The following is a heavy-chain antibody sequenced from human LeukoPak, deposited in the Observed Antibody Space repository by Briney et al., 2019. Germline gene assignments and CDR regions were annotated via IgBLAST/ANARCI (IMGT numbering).Heavy chain of an antibody. J-gene: IGHJ4*02. D-gene: IGHD3-10*01. CDR3: ARGGRPSCDY. CDR2: ISYSGST. Sequence: SETLSLTCTVSGGSINNYYWSWIRQPPGKGLEWIGYISYSGSTNYNPSLKSRVTISVDTSKNQFSLKPSSVTAADTAVYYCARGGRPSCDYWGQGTLVTVSS. CDR1: GGSINNYY. V-gene: IGHV4-59*01.